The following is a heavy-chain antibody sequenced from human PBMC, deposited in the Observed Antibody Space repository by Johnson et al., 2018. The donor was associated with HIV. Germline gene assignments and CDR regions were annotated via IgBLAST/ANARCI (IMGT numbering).Heavy chain of an antibody. CDR3: AKDQYCGGDCYPDAFDI. CDR2: ISYDGGNK. CDR1: GFTFSSYA. D-gene: IGHD2-21*02. Sequence: VQLVESGGGVVQPGRSLRLSCAASGFTFSSYAMHWVRQAPGKGLEWVAVISYDGGNKYYADSVKGRFTISRDNSKNTLYLQMNSLRAEDTAVYYCAKDQYCGGDCYPDAFDIWGQGTMVTVSS. V-gene: IGHV3-30-3*01. J-gene: IGHJ3*02.